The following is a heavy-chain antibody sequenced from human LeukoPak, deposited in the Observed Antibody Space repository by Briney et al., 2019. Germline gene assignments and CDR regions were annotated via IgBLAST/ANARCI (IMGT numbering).Heavy chain of an antibody. D-gene: IGHD3-9*01. J-gene: IGHJ6*03. CDR1: GYTLTSYA. V-gene: IGHV7-4-1*02. Sequence: GASVKVSCKASGYTLTSYAMNWVRQAPGQGLEWMGWINTNTGNPTYAQGFTGRFVFSLDTSVSTAYLQISSLKAEDTAVYYCARVVDILTGLAYYSYMDVWGKGTTVTVSS. CDR3: ARVVDILTGLAYYSYMDV. CDR2: INTNTGNP.